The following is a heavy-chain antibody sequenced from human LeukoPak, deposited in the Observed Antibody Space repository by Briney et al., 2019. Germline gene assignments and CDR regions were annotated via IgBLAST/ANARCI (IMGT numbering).Heavy chain of an antibody. CDR1: GASINTSNFY. J-gene: IGHJ5*02. CDR2: IFYTGRA. V-gene: IGHV4-39*01. D-gene: IGHD3-10*01. CDR3: ARQGTMTRGGYWLDP. Sequence: SETLSLTCTVSGASINTSNFYWAWIRQPPGQGLESIGSIFYTGRAYSNAPLNSRVTISVDTSKNQFSLKLISVTAADTAVYYCARQGTMTRGGYWLDPWGQGTLVTVSS.